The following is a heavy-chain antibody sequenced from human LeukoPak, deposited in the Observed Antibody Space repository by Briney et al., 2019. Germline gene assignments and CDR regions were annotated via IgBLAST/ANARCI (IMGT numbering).Heavy chain of an antibody. J-gene: IGHJ4*02. Sequence: SETLSLTCTVSGGSISSYYWSWIRQPAGKGLEWIGRIYTSGSTNYNPSLKSRVTMSVDTSKNQFSLKLSSVTAADTAVYYCARGDDDFWSGYYSYWGQGTLVTVSS. D-gene: IGHD3-3*01. CDR3: ARGDDDFWSGYYSY. CDR1: GGSISSYY. CDR2: IYTSGST. V-gene: IGHV4-4*07.